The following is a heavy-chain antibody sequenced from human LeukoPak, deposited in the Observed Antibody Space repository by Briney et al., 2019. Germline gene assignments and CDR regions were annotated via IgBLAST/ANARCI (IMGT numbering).Heavy chain of an antibody. D-gene: IGHD3-22*01. CDR2: IYYSGTT. CDR3: ARDGGYYYDSSGYYLGFGAFDV. V-gene: IGHV4-39*02. CDR1: GGSISSSNYY. J-gene: IGHJ3*01. Sequence: PSETLSLTCTVSGGSISSSNYYWGWIRQPPGKGLEWIGSIYYSGTTYYSSSLKSRVIISVDTSKNQFSLKLSSVTAADTAVYYCARDGGYYYDSSGYYLGFGAFDVWGQGTMVTVSS.